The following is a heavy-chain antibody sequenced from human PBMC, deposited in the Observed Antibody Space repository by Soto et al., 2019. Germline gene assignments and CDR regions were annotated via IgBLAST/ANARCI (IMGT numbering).Heavy chain of an antibody. Sequence: GASVKVSCKVSGYTLTELSMHWVRQAPGKGLEWMGGFDPEDGETIYAQKFQGRVTMTEDTSTDTAYMELSSLRSEDTAVYYCATDLRSGNGAPAAMHSGAYYHGMDVWGQGTTVTVSS. CDR2: FDPEDGET. CDR1: GYTLTELS. V-gene: IGHV1-24*01. D-gene: IGHD2-2*01. J-gene: IGHJ6*02. CDR3: ATDLRSGNGAPAAMHSGAYYHGMDV.